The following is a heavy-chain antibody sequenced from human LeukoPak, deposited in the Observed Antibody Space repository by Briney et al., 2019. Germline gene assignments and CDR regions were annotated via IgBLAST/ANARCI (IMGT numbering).Heavy chain of an antibody. CDR2: INHSGSA. Sequence: SETLSLTCAVYGGSFSGYYWSWIRQPPGKGLEWIGEINHSGSANYNPSLKSRVTISVDTSKNQFSLKLSSVTAADTAVYYCARGAGHLPRHWGQGTLVTVSS. CDR3: ARGAGHLPRH. V-gene: IGHV4-34*01. D-gene: IGHD3-3*02. J-gene: IGHJ1*01. CDR1: GGSFSGYY.